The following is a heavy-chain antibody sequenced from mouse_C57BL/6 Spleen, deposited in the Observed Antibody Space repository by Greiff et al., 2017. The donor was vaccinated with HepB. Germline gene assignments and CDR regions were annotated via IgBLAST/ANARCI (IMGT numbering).Heavy chain of an antibody. CDR2: INPNNGGT. V-gene: IGHV1-26*01. CDR3: ARSGGSSLLFDY. J-gene: IGHJ2*01. D-gene: IGHD1-1*01. CDR1: GYTFTDYY. Sequence: EVQLQQSGPELVKPGASVKISCKASGYTFTDYYMNWVKQSHGKSLEWIGDINPNNGGTSYTQKFKGKATLTVDKSSSTAYMELRSLTSEDSAVYYWARSGGSSLLFDYWGQGTTLTVSS.